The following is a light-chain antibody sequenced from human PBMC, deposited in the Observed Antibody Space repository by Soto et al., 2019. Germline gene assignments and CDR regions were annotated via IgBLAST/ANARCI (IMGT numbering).Light chain of an antibody. CDR3: SSYTDRKNLV. Sequence: QSALTQPASVSGSPGQAITISCTGTDSDIGAYEYVSWYQQHPGKAPKLMIYDVSNRPSGVSNRFSGAKSANTASLTVSALQAEDEADYYCSSYTDRKNLVFGTGTKVTVL. CDR1: DSDIGAYEY. J-gene: IGLJ1*01. V-gene: IGLV2-14*01. CDR2: DVS.